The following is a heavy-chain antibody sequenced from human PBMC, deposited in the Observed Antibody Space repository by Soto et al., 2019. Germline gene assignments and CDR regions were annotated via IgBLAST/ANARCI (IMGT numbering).Heavy chain of an antibody. Sequence: EVQLVESGGGLVQPGRSLRLSCAASGFTFDDYAMHWVRQAPGKGLEWVSGISWNSGSIGYADSVKGRFTISRDNAKNSLYLQMNSLRAEDTALYYCAKAGRVEYFQHWGQGTLVTVSS. J-gene: IGHJ1*01. CDR1: GFTFDDYA. V-gene: IGHV3-9*01. CDR3: AKAGRVEYFQH. CDR2: ISWNSGSI.